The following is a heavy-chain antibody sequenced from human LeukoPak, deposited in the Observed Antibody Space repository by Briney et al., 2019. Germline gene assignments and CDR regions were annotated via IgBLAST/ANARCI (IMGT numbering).Heavy chain of an antibody. CDR3: ARVDRRGLNWFDP. CDR1: GYTFTGYY. D-gene: IGHD3/OR15-3a*01. Sequence: ASVKVSCKASGYTFTGYYMHWVRQAPGQGLEWMGWINPNSGGTNYAQKFQGRVTMTRDTSISTAYMELTRLRSDDTAVYYCARVDRRGLNWFDPWGQGTLVTVSS. CDR2: INPNSGGT. J-gene: IGHJ5*02. V-gene: IGHV1-2*02.